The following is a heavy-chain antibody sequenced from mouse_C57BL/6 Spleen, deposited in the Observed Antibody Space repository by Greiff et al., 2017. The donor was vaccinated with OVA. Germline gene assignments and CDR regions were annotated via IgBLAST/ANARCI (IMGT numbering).Heavy chain of an antibody. CDR1: GFTFSDYY. Sequence: EVMLVESEGGLVQPGSSMKLSCTASGFTFSDYYMAWVRQVPEKGLEWVANINYDGSSTYYLDSLKSRFIISRYNAKNILYLQMSSLKSEDTATYYCARDGYDEGAMDYWGQGTSVTVSS. J-gene: IGHJ4*01. D-gene: IGHD2-2*01. CDR2: INYDGSST. V-gene: IGHV5-16*01. CDR3: ARDGYDEGAMDY.